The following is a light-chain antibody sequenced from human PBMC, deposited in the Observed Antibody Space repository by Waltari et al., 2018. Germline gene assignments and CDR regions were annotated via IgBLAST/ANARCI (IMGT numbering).Light chain of an antibody. V-gene: IGKV3-11*01. J-gene: IGKJ5*01. CDR1: QSVNTN. CDR2: DAS. Sequence: EIVLTQSPATLSLSPGERGTLSCRASQSVNTNLAWYQQKPGQSTSLIIYDASTRATGIPARCSGSGSGTDFTLTISSLEREDFAVYYCQQRSTWPSITFGQGTRLEIK. CDR3: QQRSTWPSIT.